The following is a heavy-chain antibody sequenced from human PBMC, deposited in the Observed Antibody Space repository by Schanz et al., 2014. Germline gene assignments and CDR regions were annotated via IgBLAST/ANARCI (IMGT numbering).Heavy chain of an antibody. J-gene: IGHJ6*02. CDR2: MSYDGSIK. V-gene: IGHV3-23*05. D-gene: IGHD2-15*01. CDR1: GFTFSTYA. Sequence: EVQLLDSGGGLVQPGGSLRLSCAASGFTFSTYAMSWVRQAPGKGLEWVAAMSYDGSIKYYGDSVKGRFTISRDNSENTLYLQMNSLSADDTAVFYCAKGMGYCSGGTCYDYYYYGLDVWGQGTTVTVSS. CDR3: AKGMGYCSGGTCYDYYYYGLDV.